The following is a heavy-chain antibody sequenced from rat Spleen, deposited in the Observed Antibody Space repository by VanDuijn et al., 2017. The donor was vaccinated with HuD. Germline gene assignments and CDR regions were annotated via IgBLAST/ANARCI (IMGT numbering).Heavy chain of an antibody. CDR2: ISYDDSKT. V-gene: IGHV5-29*01. Sequence: EVQLVESGGGLVQPGRSLKLSCVVSGFTFNNYWMSWIRQAPGKGLEWVATISYDDSKTYYRDSVKGRFTISRDNAKSTLYLRMDSLRSEDTATYYCARRTDYGFHYFDYWGQGVMVTVSS. CDR3: ARRTDYGFHYFDY. CDR1: GFTFNNYW. J-gene: IGHJ2*01. D-gene: IGHD1-6*01.